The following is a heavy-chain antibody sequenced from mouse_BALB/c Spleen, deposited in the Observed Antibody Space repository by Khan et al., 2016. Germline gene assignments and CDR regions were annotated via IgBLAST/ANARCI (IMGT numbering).Heavy chain of an antibody. V-gene: IGHV1-7*01. CDR2: INPTAGYT. Sequence: QVQLQQSGAELAKPGASVKMSCKASGYTFTNYWMHWIKQRPGQGLEWIGYINPTAGYTDYNQKFKDKATLTADKSSSTVYMRLSSLTSKDSAVKVCERIEWRDVVDYWGQGTTRTVSS. CDR3: ERIEWRDVVDY. J-gene: IGHJ2*01. D-gene: IGHD1-3*01. CDR1: GYTFTNYW.